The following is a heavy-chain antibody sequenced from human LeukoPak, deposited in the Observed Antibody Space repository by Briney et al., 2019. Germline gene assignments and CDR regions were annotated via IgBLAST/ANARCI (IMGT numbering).Heavy chain of an antibody. CDR3: AKFYGSGNYYFDY. D-gene: IGHD3-10*01. Sequence: PGGSLRLSCATSGFTFRTYWMHWVRQAPGKGLEWVAVISYDGSNKYYADSVKGRFTISRDNSKNTLYLQMNSLRAEDTAVYYCAKFYGSGNYYFDYWGQGTLVTVSS. CDR2: ISYDGSNK. CDR1: GFTFRTYW. J-gene: IGHJ4*02. V-gene: IGHV3-30*18.